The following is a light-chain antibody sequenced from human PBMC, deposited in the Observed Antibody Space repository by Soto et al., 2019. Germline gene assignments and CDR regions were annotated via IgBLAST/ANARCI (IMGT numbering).Light chain of an antibody. CDR1: SSNFGANYD. CDR3: QSYDTSLSGVV. CDR2: GNS. Sequence: QSALTQPPSVSGAPGQRVTISCTGSSSNFGANYDVHWYQHLPGTAPKLLIYGNSNRPSGVPDRFSGSRSGTSASLAITGLQAEDEADYYCQSYDTSLSGVVFGGGTKLTVL. V-gene: IGLV1-40*01. J-gene: IGLJ3*02.